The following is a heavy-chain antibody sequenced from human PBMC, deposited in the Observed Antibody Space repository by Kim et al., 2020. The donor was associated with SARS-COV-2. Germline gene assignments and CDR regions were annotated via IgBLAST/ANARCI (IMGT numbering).Heavy chain of an antibody. V-gene: IGHV4-31*03. CDR2: IYYSGST. CDR1: GGSISSGGYY. Sequence: SETLSLTCTVSGGSISSGGYYWSWIRQHPGKGLEWIGYIYYSGSTYYNPSLKSRVTISVDTSKNQFSLKLSSVTAADTAVYYCARDNMVRGVAFYYGMDVSGPGTTVTGSS. D-gene: IGHD3-10*01. CDR3: ARDNMVRGVAFYYGMDV. J-gene: IGHJ6*02.